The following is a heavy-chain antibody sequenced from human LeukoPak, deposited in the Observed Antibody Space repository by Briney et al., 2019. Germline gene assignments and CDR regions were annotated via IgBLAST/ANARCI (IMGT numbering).Heavy chain of an antibody. J-gene: IGHJ3*02. CDR3: ARHLLPAAVTSHDAFDI. CDR2: IYPGDSDI. CDR1: GYNFPSYW. D-gene: IGHD2-15*01. Sequence: GESLKISCKGSGYNFPSYWIGWVRQMPGKGLEWMGIIYPGDSDIRNNPSFQGQVTISADKSVSTAYLQWSSLKASDTALYYCARHLLPAAVTSHDAFDIWGQGSMVTVSS. V-gene: IGHV5-51*01.